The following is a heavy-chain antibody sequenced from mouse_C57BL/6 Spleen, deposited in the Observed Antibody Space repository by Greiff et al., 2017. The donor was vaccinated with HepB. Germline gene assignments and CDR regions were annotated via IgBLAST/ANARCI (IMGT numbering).Heavy chain of an antibody. CDR1: GYAFSSSW. V-gene: IGHV1-82*01. J-gene: IGHJ3*01. Sequence: VHLVESGPELVKPGASVKISCTASGYAFSSSWMNWVKQRPGKGLEWIGRIYPGDGDTNYNGKFKGKATLTADKSSTTAYMQLSSLTSEDSAVYFCARERGLNGVGWFAYWGQGTLVTVSA. CDR3: ARERGLNGVGWFAY. D-gene: IGHD1-3*01. CDR2: IYPGDGDT.